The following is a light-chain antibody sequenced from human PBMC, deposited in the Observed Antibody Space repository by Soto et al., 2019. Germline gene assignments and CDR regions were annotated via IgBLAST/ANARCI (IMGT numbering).Light chain of an antibody. Sequence: QSVLTQPASVSGSPGQSITISCSGTSSDFAAYNFVSWYQQQPDKAPKLIIYDVRNRPSGVSSRFSGSKSGNTASLTISGLHAEDEADDYCSSFATTSSAVIFGGGTQLTVL. CDR3: SSFATTSSAVI. J-gene: IGLJ7*01. CDR2: DVR. CDR1: SSDFAAYNF. V-gene: IGLV2-14*01.